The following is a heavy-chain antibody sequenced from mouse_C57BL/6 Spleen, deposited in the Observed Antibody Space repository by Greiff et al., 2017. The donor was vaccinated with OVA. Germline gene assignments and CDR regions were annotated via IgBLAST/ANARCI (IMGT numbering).Heavy chain of an antibody. V-gene: IGHV1-26*01. J-gene: IGHJ3*01. CDR2: INPNNGGT. CDR3: AINWDWFAD. D-gene: IGHD4-1*01. CDR1: GYTFTDYY. Sequence: EVQLQQSGPELVKPGASVKISCKASGYTFTDYYMNWVKQSHGKSLEWIGDINPNNGGTSYNQKFKGKATLTVDKSSSTAYMELRSLTSEDSAVYYCAINWDWFADWGQGTLVTVSA.